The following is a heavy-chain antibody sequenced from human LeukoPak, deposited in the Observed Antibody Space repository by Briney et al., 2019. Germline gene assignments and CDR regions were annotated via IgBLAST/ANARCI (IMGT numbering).Heavy chain of an antibody. CDR2: IKQDGSEK. Sequence: GGSLRLSCAASGFTFSSYWMSWVRQAPGKGLEWVANIKQDGSEKYYVDSVKGRFTISRDNAKNSLYLQMNSLRAEDMALYYCARGGPTGALDYWGQGTLVTVSS. CDR3: ARGGPTGALDY. V-gene: IGHV3-7*01. J-gene: IGHJ4*02. D-gene: IGHD7-27*01. CDR1: GFTFSSYW.